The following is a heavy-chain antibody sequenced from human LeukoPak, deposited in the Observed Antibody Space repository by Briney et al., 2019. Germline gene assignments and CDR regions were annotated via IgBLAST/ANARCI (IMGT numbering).Heavy chain of an antibody. D-gene: IGHD1-1*01. Sequence: GGSLRLSCAASGFTFSSYAMHWVRQAPGKGLEWVAVIPYDGSNKYYADSVKGRFTISRDNSKNTLYLQMNSLRAEDTAVYYCARADRSTTGAPYYFDYWGQGTLVTVSS. CDR2: IPYDGSNK. V-gene: IGHV3-30-3*01. CDR1: GFTFSSYA. CDR3: ARADRSTTGAPYYFDY. J-gene: IGHJ4*02.